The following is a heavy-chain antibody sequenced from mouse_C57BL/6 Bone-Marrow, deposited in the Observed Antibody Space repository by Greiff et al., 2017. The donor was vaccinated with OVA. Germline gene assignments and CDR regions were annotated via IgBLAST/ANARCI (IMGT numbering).Heavy chain of an antibody. Sequence: EVNVVESGAELVRPGASVKLSCTASGFNFKDYYMHWVKQRPEQGLEWIGWIDPYNGDTDYATKFQGKATLTVDTSSNTAYLQLSSLTSEDADVCYSTSGYTRVTDYWGQGTTLTVSS. CDR3: TSGYTRVTDY. CDR1: GFNFKDYY. CDR2: IDPYNGDT. D-gene: IGHD2-2*01. V-gene: IGHV14-4*01. J-gene: IGHJ2*01.